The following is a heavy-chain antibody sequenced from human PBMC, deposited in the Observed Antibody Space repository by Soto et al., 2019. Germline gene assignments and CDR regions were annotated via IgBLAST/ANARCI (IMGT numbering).Heavy chain of an antibody. D-gene: IGHD1-26*01. Sequence: EVQVVESGGGLVKPGGSLTLSCNFTFSLYSMNWVRQAPGKGLGWVASISSGAAYIKYADSVQGRFTISRDNAKSSVSLKMSSMRVEDTAVYFCTRDEGGSYDSWFHPWGQGTQVTVSA. CDR3: TRDEGGSYDSWFHP. V-gene: IGHV3-21*01. CDR1: FTFSLYS. CDR2: ISSGAAYI. J-gene: IGHJ5*02.